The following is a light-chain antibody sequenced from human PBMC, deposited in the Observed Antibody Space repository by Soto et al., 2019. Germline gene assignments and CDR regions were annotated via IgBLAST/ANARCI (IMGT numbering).Light chain of an antibody. J-gene: IGLJ2*01. CDR1: SSNIGSNY. CDR3: AAWDDSLSAYVV. V-gene: IGLV1-47*01. Sequence: QSVLTQPPSASGTPGQRVTISCSGSSSNIGSNYVYWYQQFPGTAPKLLIYRNNQRPSGVPDRFSGSKSGTSASLAISGLRSEDETDYYCAAWDDSLSAYVVFGGGTTLTVL. CDR2: RNN.